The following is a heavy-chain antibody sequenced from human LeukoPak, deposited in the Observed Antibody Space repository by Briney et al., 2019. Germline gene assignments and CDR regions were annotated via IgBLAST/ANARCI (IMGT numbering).Heavy chain of an antibody. Sequence: PSETLSLTCAVYGGSFSGYYWSWIRQPPGKGLEWIGEINHSGSTNYNPSLKGRVTISVDTSKNQFSLKLSSVTAADTAVYYCASSYSSGWYFDYWGQGTLVTVSS. CDR2: INHSGST. V-gene: IGHV4-34*01. D-gene: IGHD6-19*01. J-gene: IGHJ4*02. CDR1: GGSFSGYY. CDR3: ASSYSSGWYFDY.